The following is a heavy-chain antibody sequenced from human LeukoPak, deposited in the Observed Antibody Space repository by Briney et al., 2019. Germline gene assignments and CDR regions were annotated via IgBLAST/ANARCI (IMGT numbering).Heavy chain of an antibody. CDR1: GGSISSGDYY. D-gene: IGHD4-17*01. V-gene: IGHV4-30-4*01. J-gene: IGHJ4*02. CDR2: IYYSGST. CDR3: ARAPATVTSFDY. Sequence: SETLSLTCTVSGGSISSGDYYWSWIRQPPGKGLEWIGYIYYSGSTYYNPSLKSRVTISVDTSKNQFSLKLSSVTAADTAVYYCARAPATVTSFDYWGQGTLVTVSS.